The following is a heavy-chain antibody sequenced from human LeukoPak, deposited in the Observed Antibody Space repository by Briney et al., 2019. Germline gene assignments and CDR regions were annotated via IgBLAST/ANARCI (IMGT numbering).Heavy chain of an antibody. Sequence: PSETLSLTCAVYGGSFSGYYWSWIRQPPGKGLEWIGEINHSGGTNYNPSLKSRVTISVDTSKNQFSLKLSSVTAADTAVYYCARDWVGSLDYWGQGTLVTVSS. CDR2: INHSGGT. V-gene: IGHV4-34*01. J-gene: IGHJ4*02. D-gene: IGHD1-26*01. CDR1: GGSFSGYY. CDR3: ARDWVGSLDY.